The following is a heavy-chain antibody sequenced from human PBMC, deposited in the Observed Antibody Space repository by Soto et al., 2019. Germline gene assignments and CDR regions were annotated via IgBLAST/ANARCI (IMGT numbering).Heavy chain of an antibody. V-gene: IGHV1-69*01. CDR3: ARSQGSSTSLELYYYYYYGMDV. CDR1: GGTFSSYA. CDR2: IIPISDTT. Sequence: QVQLVQSGAEVKKPGSSVKVSCKASGGTFSSYAISWVRQAPGQGLAWMGGIIPISDTTNYAQKFQGRVTITADESTSTAYMELSSLRSEDTAVYYCARSQGSSTSLELYYYYYYGMDVWGQGTTVTVSS. D-gene: IGHD2-2*01. J-gene: IGHJ6*02.